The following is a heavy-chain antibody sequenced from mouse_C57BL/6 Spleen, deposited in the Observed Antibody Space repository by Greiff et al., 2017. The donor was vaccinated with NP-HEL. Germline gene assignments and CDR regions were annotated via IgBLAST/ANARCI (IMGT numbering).Heavy chain of an antibody. J-gene: IGHJ4*01. CDR2: INYDGSST. V-gene: IGHV5-16*01. CDR1: GFTFSDYY. Sequence: EVQLVESEGGLVQPGSSMKLSCTASGFTFSDYYMAWVRQVPEKGLEWVANINYDGSSTYYLDSLKSRFIISRDNAKNILYLQMSSLKSEDTATYYCARDSTHYYAMDYWGQGTSVTVSS. D-gene: IGHD5-1*01. CDR3: ARDSTHYYAMDY.